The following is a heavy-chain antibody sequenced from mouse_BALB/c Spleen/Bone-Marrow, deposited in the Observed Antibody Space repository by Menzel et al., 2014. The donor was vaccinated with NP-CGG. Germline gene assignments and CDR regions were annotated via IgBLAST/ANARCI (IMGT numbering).Heavy chain of an antibody. CDR2: INSNGGST. D-gene: IGHD1-1*01. CDR3: ARVYYYGPRRDWFAY. Sequence: EVKLVESGGGLVQPGRSLKLSCAASGFTFSSYGMSWVRRTPDKRLELVATINSNGGSTYYPDSLKGRFTISRDNAKNTLYLQMSSLKSEDTAMYYCARVYYYGPRRDWFAYWGQGTLVTVSA. J-gene: IGHJ3*01. CDR1: GFTFSSYG. V-gene: IGHV5-6-3*01.